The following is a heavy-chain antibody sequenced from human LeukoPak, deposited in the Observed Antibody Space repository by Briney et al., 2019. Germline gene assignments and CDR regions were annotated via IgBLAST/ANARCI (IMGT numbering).Heavy chain of an antibody. CDR3: ARTGGRDGYGFDY. Sequence: GGSLRLSCAASGFTFSSHGMHWVRQTPGKGLEWVAAVRYDGSNKYYADSVKGRLTISRDNSKNTLYLQMNSLRAEDTAVYYCARTGGRDGYGFDYWGQGTPVTVSP. J-gene: IGHJ4*02. V-gene: IGHV3-33*01. CDR1: GFTFSSHG. CDR2: VRYDGSNK. D-gene: IGHD5-24*01.